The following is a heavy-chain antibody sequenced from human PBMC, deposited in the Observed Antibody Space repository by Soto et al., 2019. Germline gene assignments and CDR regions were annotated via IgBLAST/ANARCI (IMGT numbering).Heavy chain of an antibody. CDR2: IVSGGST. J-gene: IGHJ4*02. CDR3: ATDSRNVGIGYFDS. CDR1: GFKVGSSY. V-gene: IGHV3-53*01. Sequence: GGSLRLSCAASGFKVGSSYVTWVRQAPGEGLEWVSVIVSGGSTHYADSVTGRFTVSRDVSNNTVYLHMSSLRAEDTAVYFCATDSRNVGIGYFDSWGLGTLVTVSS. D-gene: IGHD1-26*01.